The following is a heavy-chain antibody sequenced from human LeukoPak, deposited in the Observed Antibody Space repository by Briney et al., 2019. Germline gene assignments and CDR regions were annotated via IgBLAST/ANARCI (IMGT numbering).Heavy chain of an antibody. V-gene: IGHV3-66*02. CDR3: ARVGRYCSSTSGYYYYYMDG. CDR2: IYSGGST. D-gene: IGHD2-2*01. Sequence: GGSLRLSCAASGFTVSSNYMTWVRQAPGKGLEWVSVIYSGGSTYYADSVKGRFTLSRDNSMNTLYLQMNSLRPEGTAVYYCARVGRYCSSTSGYYYYYMDGWGKGTTVTVSS. CDR1: GFTVSSNY. J-gene: IGHJ6*03.